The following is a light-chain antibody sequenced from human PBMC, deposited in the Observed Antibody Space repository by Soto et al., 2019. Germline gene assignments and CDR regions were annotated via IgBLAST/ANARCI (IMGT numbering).Light chain of an antibody. CDR2: GAS. Sequence: TQSPSTLSGSVADRVTITCRVSQSVSSSYLACYQQKPGQATSLLIYGASNRANGIPARFSGSGSGTDFTLTISSLEPEDFAFYYCQQRSNWHPITFGQGTRLEIK. V-gene: IGKV3D-20*02. CDR3: QQRSNWHPIT. CDR1: QSVSSSY. J-gene: IGKJ5*01.